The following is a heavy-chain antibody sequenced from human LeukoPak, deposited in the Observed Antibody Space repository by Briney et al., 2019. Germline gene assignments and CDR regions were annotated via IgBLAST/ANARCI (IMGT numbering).Heavy chain of an antibody. D-gene: IGHD1-1*01. V-gene: IGHV3-30*02. CDR2: IRRDGDDK. CDR1: GFTFSSYG. Sequence: GGSLRLSCAASGFTFSSYGMHWVRQAPGKGLEWVAFIRRDGDDKYYADSVKGRFTISRDNSKNALYLQMNSLRSEDTAVYYCAKSGGRNDFEYWGQGTLVTVSS. J-gene: IGHJ4*02. CDR3: AKSGGRNDFEY.